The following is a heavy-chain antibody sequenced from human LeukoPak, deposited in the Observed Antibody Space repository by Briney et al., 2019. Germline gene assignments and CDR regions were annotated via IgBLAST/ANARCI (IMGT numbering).Heavy chain of an antibody. CDR1: GFTFSSYG. Sequence: GRSLRLSCAASGFTFSSYGMHWVRQAPGKGLEWVAVISYDGSNKYYADSVKGRFTISRDNSKNTLYLQMNSLRAEDTAVYYCAKEAHGLYYDYWGQGTLVTVSS. CDR3: AKEAHGLYYDY. V-gene: IGHV3-30*18. J-gene: IGHJ4*02. D-gene: IGHD5-24*01. CDR2: ISYDGSNK.